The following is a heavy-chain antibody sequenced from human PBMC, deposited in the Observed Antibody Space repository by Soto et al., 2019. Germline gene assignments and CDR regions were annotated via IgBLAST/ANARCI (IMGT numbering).Heavy chain of an antibody. V-gene: IGHV3-15*07. Sequence: VQLVESGGGLVKPGGSLRLSCAASGFTFYNSWMNWVRQAPGKGLEWVGRIKRNSDGGRTDYAAPVKGRFTISRDDSENTLYLQMNSLKTEDTAVYYCTTGSVEGVWGQGTTVSVSS. J-gene: IGHJ6*02. CDR1: GFTFYNSW. CDR2: IKRNSDGGRT. CDR3: TTGSVEGV. D-gene: IGHD2-15*01.